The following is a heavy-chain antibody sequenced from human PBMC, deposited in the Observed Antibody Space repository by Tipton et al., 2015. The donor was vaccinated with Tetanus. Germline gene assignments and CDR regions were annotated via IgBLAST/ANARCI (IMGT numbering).Heavy chain of an antibody. D-gene: IGHD3-22*01. CDR2: IDPNSGGT. CDR3: ARDRGDYIYYGMDV. V-gene: IGHV1-2*02. J-gene: IGHJ6*02. CDR1: GYTFTTYY. Sequence: QVQLVQSGAEVKKPGASVKVSCKTSGYTFTTYYMHWVRQAPGQGLEWMGWIDPNSGGTVYAQKFQGRVPMTRDTSISTAYMELRSLRSDDTAVYYCARDRGDYIYYGMDVWGPGTTVTVS.